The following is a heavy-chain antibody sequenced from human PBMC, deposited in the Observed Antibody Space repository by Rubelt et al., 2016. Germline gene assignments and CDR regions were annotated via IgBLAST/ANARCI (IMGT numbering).Heavy chain of an antibody. D-gene: IGHD5-24*01. Sequence: QVQLQQWGAGLLKPSETLSLTCAVYGGSFSGYYWSWLRQPPGKGLEWIGEINHSGRTNYNPSLKSRVPISVDTSKNQVSLKLSSVTAADTAVYYCARGERWLQFYYYGMDVWGQGTTVTVSS. CDR3: ARGERWLQFYYYGMDV. J-gene: IGHJ6*02. V-gene: IGHV4-34*01. CDR1: GGSFSGYY. CDR2: INHSGRT.